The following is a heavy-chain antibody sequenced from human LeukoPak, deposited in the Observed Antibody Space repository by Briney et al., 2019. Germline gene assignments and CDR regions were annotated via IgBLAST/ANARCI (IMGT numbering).Heavy chain of an antibody. CDR2: ISSSGSAI. CDR1: GFPLSSYS. J-gene: IGHJ4*02. Sequence: GGSLRLSCAASGFPLSSYSINWVRQAPGKGLEWVSYISSSGSAIYYVDSVKGRFAVSRDNAKNSLFLQMNSPRAEDTAVYYCVRVKGSYFDYWGQGALVTVSS. D-gene: IGHD2-15*01. V-gene: IGHV3-48*01. CDR3: VRVKGSYFDY.